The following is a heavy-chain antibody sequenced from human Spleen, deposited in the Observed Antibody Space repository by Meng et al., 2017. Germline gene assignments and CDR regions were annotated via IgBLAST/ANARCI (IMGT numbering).Heavy chain of an antibody. Sequence: GSLRLSCIVSGGSISSSSNYWGWIRQPPGKGLEWIGSIYYSGSTYYNPSLKSRVTISVDTSKNQFSLKLSSVTAADTAVYYCARNHYDSGVYWYFDLWGRGTLVTVSS. CDR1: GGSISSSSNY. J-gene: IGHJ2*01. CDR2: IYYSGST. CDR3: ARNHYDSGVYWYFDL. D-gene: IGHD3-22*01. V-gene: IGHV4-39*07.